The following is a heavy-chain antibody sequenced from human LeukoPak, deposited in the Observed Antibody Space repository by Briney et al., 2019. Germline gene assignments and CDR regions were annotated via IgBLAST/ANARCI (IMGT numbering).Heavy chain of an antibody. J-gene: IGHJ4*02. Sequence: ASVKVSCKASGGTFSSYTIRWVRHAPGQGLEWMGGIIPALGNTDYAQRFQGRVTITADEPTTTAYMELSSLRSEDTDVYYCAWEVRGVVSSAPIDYWGQGTLITVSS. D-gene: IGHD3-10*01. CDR1: GGTFSSYT. V-gene: IGHV1-69*10. CDR2: IIPALGNT. CDR3: AWEVRGVVSSAPIDY.